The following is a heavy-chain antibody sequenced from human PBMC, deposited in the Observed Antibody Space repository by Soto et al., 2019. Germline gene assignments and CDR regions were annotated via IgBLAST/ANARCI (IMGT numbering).Heavy chain of an antibody. CDR3: AKDPMDIVVVPAAFPYYYYGMDV. V-gene: IGHV3-30*18. Sequence: QVQLVESGGGVVQPGRSLRLSCAASGFTFSSYGMHWVRQAPGKGLEWVAVISYDGSNKYYADSVKGRFTISRDNSKNTLYLQMNSLRAEDTAVYYCAKDPMDIVVVPAAFPYYYYGMDVWGQGTTVTVSS. D-gene: IGHD2-2*03. CDR2: ISYDGSNK. CDR1: GFTFSSYG. J-gene: IGHJ6*02.